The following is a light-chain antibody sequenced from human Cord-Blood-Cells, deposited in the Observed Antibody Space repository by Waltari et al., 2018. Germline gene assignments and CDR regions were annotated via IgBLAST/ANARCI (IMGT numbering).Light chain of an antibody. CDR1: QDISNY. Sequence: DIQMTQSPSSLSASVGDRVTITCQASQDISNYLNWYQQKPGKAPKLLIYDASNLETGAPSRFSGSGSGTDFTFTISSLQPEDIATYYCQQYDNLPRSAFGQGTRLEIK. CDR3: QQYDNLPRSA. V-gene: IGKV1-33*01. CDR2: DAS. J-gene: IGKJ5*01.